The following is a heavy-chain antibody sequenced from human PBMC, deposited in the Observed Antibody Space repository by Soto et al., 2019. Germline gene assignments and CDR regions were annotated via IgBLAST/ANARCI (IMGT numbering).Heavy chain of an antibody. D-gene: IGHD1-26*01. J-gene: IGHJ4*02. CDR1: GFTFADYT. CDR2: IRSEANGGTT. Sequence: LRLSCTGSGFTFADYTMSWVRQAPGKGLEWVGLIRSEANGGTTHYAASVHGGFIISRDDSRGIAFLQMNNLKSEDTAVYYCTRVGKFDYWGQGTLVTVS. V-gene: IGHV3-49*04. CDR3: TRVGKFDY.